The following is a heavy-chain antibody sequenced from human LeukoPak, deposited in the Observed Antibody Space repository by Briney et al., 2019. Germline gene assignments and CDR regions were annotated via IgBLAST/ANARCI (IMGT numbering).Heavy chain of an antibody. D-gene: IGHD3-22*01. V-gene: IGHV4-61*02. Sequence: PSQTLSLTCTVSGGSISSGSYYWSWIRQPAGKGLEWIGRIYTSGSTNYNPSLKSRVTISVDTSKNQFSLKLSSVTAADTAVYYCARGLRSGYYNYYYYIDVWGKGTTVTISS. CDR2: IYTSGST. J-gene: IGHJ6*03. CDR1: GGSISSGSYY. CDR3: ARGLRSGYYNYYYYIDV.